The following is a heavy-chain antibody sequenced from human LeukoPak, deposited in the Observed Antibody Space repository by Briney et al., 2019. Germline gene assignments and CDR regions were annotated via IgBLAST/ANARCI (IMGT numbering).Heavy chain of an antibody. Sequence: SETLSLTCADYGGSFSGYYWSWIRQPPGKGLEWIGEINHSGSTNYNPSLKSRVTISVDTSKNQFSLKLSSVTPEDTAVYYCAREGDSSSLPQFFDYWGQGTLVTVSS. CDR1: GGSFSGYY. CDR3: AREGDSSSLPQFFDY. D-gene: IGHD6-13*01. J-gene: IGHJ4*02. V-gene: IGHV4-34*01. CDR2: INHSGST.